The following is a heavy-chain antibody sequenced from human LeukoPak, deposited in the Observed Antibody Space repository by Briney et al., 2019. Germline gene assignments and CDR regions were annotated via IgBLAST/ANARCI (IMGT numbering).Heavy chain of an antibody. J-gene: IGHJ2*01. CDR1: GGSISNGGYY. Sequence: SQTLSLTCTVSGGSISNGGYYWSWMRQHPGMGLEWIGYIYFSGSTYYNPSLKSRVTISVDTSKNQFSLRLSSVTAADTAVYYCARAKADYGDYWYFDLWGRGTLVTVSS. D-gene: IGHD4-17*01. V-gene: IGHV4-31*03. CDR3: ARAKADYGDYWYFDL. CDR2: IYFSGST.